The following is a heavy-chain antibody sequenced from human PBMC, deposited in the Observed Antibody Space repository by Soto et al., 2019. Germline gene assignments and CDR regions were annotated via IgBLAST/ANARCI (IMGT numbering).Heavy chain of an antibody. CDR1: GYTFTSYD. Sequence: ASVKVSCKASGYTFTSYDINWVRQATGQGLEWMGWMNPNSGNTGYAQKFQGRVTMTRNTSISTAYMELSSPRSEDTAVYYCARDLNGIAVAGTEGDYWGQGTMVTVSS. CDR2: MNPNSGNT. V-gene: IGHV1-8*01. J-gene: IGHJ4*02. CDR3: ARDLNGIAVAGTEGDY. D-gene: IGHD6-19*01.